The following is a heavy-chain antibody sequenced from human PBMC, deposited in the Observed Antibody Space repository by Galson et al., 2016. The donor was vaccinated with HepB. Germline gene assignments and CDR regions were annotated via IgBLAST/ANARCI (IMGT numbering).Heavy chain of an antibody. CDR2: ISSSSATI. CDR1: GFSFSTYT. J-gene: IGHJ5*02. CDR3: TRDGALPGGWVWIDP. V-gene: IGHV3-48*04. Sequence: SLRLSCAASGFSFSTYTMDWVRQAPGKGLEWVASISSSSATIYYVDSVKGRFAVSRDNAKNSVNLQMNSLRVEDTAVYYCTRDGALPGGWVWIDPWGQETLVTVSS. D-gene: IGHD6-19*01.